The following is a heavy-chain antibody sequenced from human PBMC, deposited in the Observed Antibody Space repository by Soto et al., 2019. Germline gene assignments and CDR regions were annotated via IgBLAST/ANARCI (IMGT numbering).Heavy chain of an antibody. V-gene: IGHV1-69*01. CDR3: ARDGERNSAGIDY. CDR1: GGTFSSYS. D-gene: IGHD1-7*01. CDR2: IIPIFGTA. J-gene: IGHJ4*02. Sequence: QVQLVQSGAEVKKPGSSVKVSCKASGGTFSSYSINWVRQAPGQGLELMGEIIPIFGTANYAQQFQGTVTITADECPSTAYMALSSLRSEDTAVYYCARDGERNSAGIDYWGQAIQVTVSS.